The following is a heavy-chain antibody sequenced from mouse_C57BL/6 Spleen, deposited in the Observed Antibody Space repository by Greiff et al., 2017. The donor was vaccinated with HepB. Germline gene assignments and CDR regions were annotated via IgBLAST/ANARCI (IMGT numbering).Heavy chain of an antibody. CDR3: APITTVVGDYAMDY. CDR2: INPSSGYT. D-gene: IGHD1-1*01. Sequence: VQLQQSGAELAKPGASVKLSCKASGYTFTSYWMHWVKQRPGQGLEWIGYINPSSGYTKYNQKFKDKATLTADKSSSTAYMQLSSLTYADSAVYYCAPITTVVGDYAMDYWGQGTSVTVSS. CDR1: GYTFTSYW. V-gene: IGHV1-7*01. J-gene: IGHJ4*01.